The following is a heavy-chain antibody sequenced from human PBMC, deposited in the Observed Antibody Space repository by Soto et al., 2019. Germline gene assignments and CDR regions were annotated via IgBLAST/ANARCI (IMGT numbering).Heavy chain of an antibody. CDR3: ARDGDYYDSSGYYYSPYFDY. D-gene: IGHD3-22*01. V-gene: IGHV1-69*13. CDR2: IIPIFGTA. CDR1: GGTFSSYA. J-gene: IGHJ4*02. Sequence: ASVKVSCKASGGTFSSYAIIWVRQAPGQGLEWMGGIIPIFGTANYAQKFQGRVTITADESTSTAYMELSSLRSEDTAVYYCARDGDYYDSSGYYYSPYFDYWGQGTLVTVSS.